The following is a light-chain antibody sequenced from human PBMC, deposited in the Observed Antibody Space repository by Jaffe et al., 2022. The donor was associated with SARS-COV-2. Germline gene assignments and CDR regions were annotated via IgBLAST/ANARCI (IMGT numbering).Light chain of an antibody. Sequence: IQMTQSPSTLSASVGDRVIITCRASQSIKSWLAWYQQKPGKAPRLLIYKASSLQTGVPSRFSGSGSGTEFTLTISSLQPDDFATYYCQQYSSYSLFTFGPGTKVDVK. CDR3: QQYSSYSLFT. CDR2: KAS. V-gene: IGKV1-5*03. CDR1: QSIKSW. J-gene: IGKJ3*01.